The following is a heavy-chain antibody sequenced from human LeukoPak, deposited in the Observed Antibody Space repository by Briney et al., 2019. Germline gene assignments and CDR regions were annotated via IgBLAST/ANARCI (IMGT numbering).Heavy chain of an antibody. CDR2: ISSSGSTI. CDR1: GFNFRAYW. V-gene: IGHV3-11*04. Sequence: GGSLRLSCTTSGFNFRAYWMAWVRQAPGKGLEWVSYISSSGSTIYYADSVKGRFTISRDNAKNSLYLQMNSLRAEDTAVYYCASAGYDFWSGYLYYFDYWGQGTLVTVSS. D-gene: IGHD3-3*01. J-gene: IGHJ4*02. CDR3: ASAGYDFWSGYLYYFDY.